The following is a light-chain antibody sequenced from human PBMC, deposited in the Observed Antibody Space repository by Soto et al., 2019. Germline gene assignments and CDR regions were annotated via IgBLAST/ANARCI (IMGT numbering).Light chain of an antibody. CDR1: QSVSSS. V-gene: IGKV3-15*01. Sequence: DIVMTQSPATLSVSPGERATLSCRASQSVSSSLAWYQQKPGQAPRLLIYGASTRATGIPARFSGSGSGTEFTLTINSLQSEDFAVYYCQQYSIWRTFGQGTKVAIK. CDR2: GAS. J-gene: IGKJ1*01. CDR3: QQYSIWRT.